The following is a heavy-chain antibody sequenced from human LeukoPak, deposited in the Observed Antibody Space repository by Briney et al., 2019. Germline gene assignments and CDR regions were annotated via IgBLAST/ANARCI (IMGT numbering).Heavy chain of an antibody. CDR2: ISYDGSNK. CDR1: GFTFSSYG. V-gene: IGHV3-30*19. CDR3: ARSGYSSSWFPGYYYYYYMDV. J-gene: IGHJ6*03. D-gene: IGHD6-13*01. Sequence: GGSLRLSCGASGFTFSSYGMHWVRQAPGKGLEWVAVISYDGSNKYYADSVKGRFTISRDNSKNTLYLQMNSLRAEDTAVYYCARSGYSSSWFPGYYYYYYMDVWGKGTTVTVSS.